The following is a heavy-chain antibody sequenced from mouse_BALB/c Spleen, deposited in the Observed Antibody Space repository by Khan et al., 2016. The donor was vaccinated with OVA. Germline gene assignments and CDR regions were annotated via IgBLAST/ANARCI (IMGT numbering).Heavy chain of an antibody. J-gene: IGHJ4*01. CDR2: ILPGRGIT. Sequence: QVQLQQSGAELMKPGASVKIACKAIGYTFSSYWIEWVKQRPGHGLEWIGEILPGRGITNYNEKFKGKATFTAETSSNTANMQLSSLTSEDSAVYYCARGAGTTYGMDYWGQGTSVTVSS. CDR3: ARGAGTTYGMDY. D-gene: IGHD2-12*01. V-gene: IGHV1-9*01. CDR1: GYTFSSYW.